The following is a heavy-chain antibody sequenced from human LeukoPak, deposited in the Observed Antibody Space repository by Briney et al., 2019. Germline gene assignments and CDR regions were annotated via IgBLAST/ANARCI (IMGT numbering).Heavy chain of an antibody. J-gene: IGHJ5*02. D-gene: IGHD3-16*02. CDR2: INPSSGGT. CDR1: GYTFTGYY. V-gene: IGHV1-2*02. CDR3: ARDSYTYRYEPKGFGP. Sequence: ASVKVSCKASGYTFTGYYMHWVRQAPGQGLEWMGWINPSSGGTNYAQKFQGRVTMTRDTSISTAYMELSRLRSDDTAVYYCARDSYTYRYEPKGFGPWGQGTLVTVSS.